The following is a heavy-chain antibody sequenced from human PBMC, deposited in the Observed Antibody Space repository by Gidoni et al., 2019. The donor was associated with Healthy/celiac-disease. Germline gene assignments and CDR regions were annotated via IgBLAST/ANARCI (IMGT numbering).Heavy chain of an antibody. CDR3: AREKVGDGYNFDY. V-gene: IGHV3-48*03. D-gene: IGHD5-12*01. Sequence: EVQLVASGGGLVQPGGSLRLSCASSGFTFSSYEMNWVRQAPGKGLEWVSYISSSGSTIYYADSVKGRFTISRDNAKNSLYLQMNSLRAEDTAVYYCAREKVGDGYNFDYWGQGTLVTVSS. J-gene: IGHJ4*02. CDR1: GFTFSSYE. CDR2: ISSSGSTI.